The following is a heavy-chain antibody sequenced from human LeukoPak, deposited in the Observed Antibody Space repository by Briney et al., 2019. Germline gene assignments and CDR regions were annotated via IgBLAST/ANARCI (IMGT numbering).Heavy chain of an antibody. D-gene: IGHD2-2*02. J-gene: IGHJ4*02. CDR2: IYYSGST. CDR3: ARAGPATAIPFDY. Sequence: PSQTLSLTCTVSGGSISSGDYYWSWIRQPPGKGLEWIGYIYYSGSTYYNPSLKSRVTISVDTSKNQFSLKLSSVTAADTAVYYCARAGPATAIPFDYWGQGTLVTVSS. V-gene: IGHV4-30-4*01. CDR1: GGSISSGDYY.